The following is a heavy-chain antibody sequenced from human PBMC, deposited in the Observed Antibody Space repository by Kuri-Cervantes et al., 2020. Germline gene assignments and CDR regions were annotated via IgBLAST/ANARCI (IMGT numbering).Heavy chain of an antibody. CDR3: ARGTAVTTLNY. Sequence: ASVKVSCNASGGTFSSYTISWVRQAPGQGLEWMGWISAYNGNTNYAQKPQGRVTMTTDTSTSKAYMELRSLRSDDTAVYYCARGTAVTTLNYWGQGTQVTVSS. V-gene: IGHV1-18*01. D-gene: IGHD4-17*01. CDR1: GGTFSSYT. CDR2: ISAYNGNT. J-gene: IGHJ4*02.